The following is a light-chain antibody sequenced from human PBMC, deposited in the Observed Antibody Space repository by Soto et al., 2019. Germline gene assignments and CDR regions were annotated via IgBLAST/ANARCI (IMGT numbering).Light chain of an antibody. V-gene: IGKV2-28*01. CDR2: LGS. J-gene: IGKJ5*01. CDR1: QSLLHSNGYNY. CDR3: MQALQTPL. Sequence: DIVMTQSPLSQPVTPGEPASISCRSSQSLLHSNGYNYLDWYLQKPGQSPQLLIYLGSNRASGVPDRFSGSGSGTDFTLKISRVEAEDVGVYYCMQALQTPLFGQGTRLEIK.